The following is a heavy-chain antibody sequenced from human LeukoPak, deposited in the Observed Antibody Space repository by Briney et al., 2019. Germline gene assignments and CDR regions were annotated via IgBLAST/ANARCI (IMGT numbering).Heavy chain of an antibody. D-gene: IGHD3-3*01. CDR2: ISAYNGNT. V-gene: IGHV1-18*01. CDR1: GYTFTSCG. J-gene: IGHJ4*02. Sequence: ASVKVSCKASGYTFTSCGISWVRQAPGQGLEWMGWISAYNGNTNYAQKLQGRVTMTTDTSTSIAYMELRSLRSDDTAVYYCARVLVGSRYYDFWSGYYHFDYWGQGTLVTVSS. CDR3: ARVLVGSRYYDFWSGYYHFDY.